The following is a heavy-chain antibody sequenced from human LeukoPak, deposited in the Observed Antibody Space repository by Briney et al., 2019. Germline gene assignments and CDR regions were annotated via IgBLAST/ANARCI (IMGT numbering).Heavy chain of an antibody. D-gene: IGHD3-22*01. CDR2: INHSGST. V-gene: IGHV4-34*01. Sequence: PSETLSLTCAVYGGSFSGYYWSWIRQPPGKGLEWIGEINHSGSTNYNPSLKSRVTISVDTSKNQFSLKLSSVTAADTAVYYCARAKGYYDSSGYFDSWGQGTLVTVSS. CDR1: GGSFSGYY. J-gene: IGHJ4*02. CDR3: ARAKGYYDSSGYFDS.